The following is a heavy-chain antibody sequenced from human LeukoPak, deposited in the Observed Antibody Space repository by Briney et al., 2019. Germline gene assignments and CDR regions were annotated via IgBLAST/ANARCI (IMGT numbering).Heavy chain of an antibody. Sequence: GGSLRLSCAAPGFTFDDYAVHWVRQAPGKGLKWVSGISWKSGSIGYADSVKGRFTISRDNAENSLYLQMNSLRAEDTALYYCAKETYYYDSSGYYSRGLFDYWGQGTLVTVSS. D-gene: IGHD3-22*01. J-gene: IGHJ4*02. CDR3: AKETYYYDSSGYYSRGLFDY. CDR2: ISWKSGSI. CDR1: GFTFDDYA. V-gene: IGHV3-9*01.